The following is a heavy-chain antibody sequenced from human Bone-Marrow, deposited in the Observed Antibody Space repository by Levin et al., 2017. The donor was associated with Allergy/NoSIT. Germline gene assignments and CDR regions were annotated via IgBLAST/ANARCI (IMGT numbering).Heavy chain of an antibody. D-gene: IGHD1/OR15-1a*01. Sequence: GESLKISCVVSGLTFRSYAMHWVRQTPGKGLEWVAVISYDGSDKDYADSVKGRFTFSRDNSKNTLDLQMNSLRAEDTGVYYCASGGGWNNRGYALVCWGEGSLITVSS. CDR3: ASGGGWNNRGYALVC. V-gene: IGHV3-30*04. CDR1: GLTFRSYA. J-gene: IGHJ4*02. CDR2: ISYDGSDK.